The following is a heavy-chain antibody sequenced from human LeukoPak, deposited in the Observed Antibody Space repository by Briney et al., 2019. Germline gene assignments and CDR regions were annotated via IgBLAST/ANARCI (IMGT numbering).Heavy chain of an antibody. V-gene: IGHV3-23*01. CDR2: ISGSGDIT. Sequence: GGSLRLSCAASGFTFSSYAMTWVRQAPGKGLEWVSAISGSGDITYYADSVKGRFTISRDNSKNTLYLQMNSLRAEDTAVYYCARDAPNDFWSGYYSSPPYYFDYWGQGTLVTVSS. D-gene: IGHD3-3*01. CDR3: ARDAPNDFWSGYYSSPPYYFDY. J-gene: IGHJ4*02. CDR1: GFTFSSYA.